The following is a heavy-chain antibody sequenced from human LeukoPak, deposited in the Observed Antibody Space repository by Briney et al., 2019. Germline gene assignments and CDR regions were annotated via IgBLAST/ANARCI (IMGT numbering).Heavy chain of an antibody. CDR2: IWYDGSNK. Sequence: GGSLRLSCAASGFTFSSYAMSWVRQAPGKGLEWVAVIWYDGSNKYYADSVKGRFTISRDNSKNTLYLQMNSLRAEDTAVYYCARDPSSSWDLFYFDYWGQGTLVTVSS. J-gene: IGHJ4*02. D-gene: IGHD6-13*01. CDR1: GFTFSSYA. V-gene: IGHV3-33*08. CDR3: ARDPSSSWDLFYFDY.